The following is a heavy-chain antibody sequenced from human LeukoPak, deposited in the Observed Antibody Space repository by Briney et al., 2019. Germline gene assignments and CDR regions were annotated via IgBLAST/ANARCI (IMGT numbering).Heavy chain of an antibody. D-gene: IGHD5-18*01. V-gene: IGHV3-30*18. Sequence: GRSLRLSCAASGFTFSSYGMHWVRQAPGKGLEWVAVISYDGSNKYYADSVKGRFTISRDNPKNTLYLQMNSLRAEDTAVYYCAKSGIQAMVKYYFDYWGQGTLVTVSS. J-gene: IGHJ4*02. CDR1: GFTFSSYG. CDR2: ISYDGSNK. CDR3: AKSGIQAMVKYYFDY.